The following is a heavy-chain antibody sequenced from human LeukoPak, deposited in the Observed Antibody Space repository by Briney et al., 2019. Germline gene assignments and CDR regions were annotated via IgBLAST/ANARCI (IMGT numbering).Heavy chain of an antibody. CDR3: ARQLQRGYSYSDY. V-gene: IGHV5-51*01. CDR2: IFPGDSDT. Sequence: ASVKVSCKVSGYTLTELSMHRVRQMPGKGLEWMGIIFPGDSDTRYSPSFQGQVTISADKSISTAYLQWSSLKASDSAMYYCARQLQRGYSYSDYWGRGTLVTVSS. CDR1: GYTLTELS. D-gene: IGHD5-18*01. J-gene: IGHJ4*02.